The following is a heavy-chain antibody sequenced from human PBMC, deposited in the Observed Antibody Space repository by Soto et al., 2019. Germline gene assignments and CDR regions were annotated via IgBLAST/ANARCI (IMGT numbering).Heavy chain of an antibody. J-gene: IGHJ6*02. CDR2: ISSSSSYI. V-gene: IGHV3-21*01. CDR1: GFTFSSYS. Sequence: SGGSLRLSCAASGFTFSSYSVNWVRQAPGKGLEWVSSISSSSSYIYYADSVKGRFTISRDNAKNSLYLQMNSLRAEDTAVYYCARNDILTGYYQGGYYGMDVWGQGTTVTVS. D-gene: IGHD3-9*01. CDR3: ARNDILTGYYQGGYYGMDV.